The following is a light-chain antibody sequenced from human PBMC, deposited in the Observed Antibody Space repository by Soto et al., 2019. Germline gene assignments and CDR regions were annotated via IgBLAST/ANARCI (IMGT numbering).Light chain of an antibody. CDR3: QQYDNLLT. J-gene: IGKJ4*01. V-gene: IGKV1-33*01. CDR2: DAS. CDR1: QDINNY. Sequence: DLQMTQSPSSLSASVGDRVTITCQASQDINNYLNWYQQKPGKAPKLLIYDASTLETGVPSRFSGSGSGTDFTFTISSLQPEDIATYYCQQYDNLLTFGGGTKVEIK.